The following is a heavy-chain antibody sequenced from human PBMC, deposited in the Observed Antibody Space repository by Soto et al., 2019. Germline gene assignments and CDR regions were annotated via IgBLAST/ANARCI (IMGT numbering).Heavy chain of an antibody. CDR2: INPINGIA. V-gene: IGHV1-3*01. J-gene: IGHJ4*02. CDR3: ARDSRSPFDY. CDR1: GYTFTSYA. Sequence: ASVKVSCKASGYTFTSYAMHWVRQAPGQRLDWMGRINPINGIAKYAQKFQGRVTITADKSTSTAYMELSSLRSEDTAVYYCARDSRSPFDYWGQGTLVTVSS.